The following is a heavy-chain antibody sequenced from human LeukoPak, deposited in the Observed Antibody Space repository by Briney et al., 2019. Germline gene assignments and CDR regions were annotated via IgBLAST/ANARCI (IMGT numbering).Heavy chain of an antibody. D-gene: IGHD3-9*01. J-gene: IGHJ6*02. V-gene: IGHV3-33*01. CDR1: GFTFSSYG. CDR3: ARVPYYDILTGFMDV. Sequence: PGGSLRLSCAASGFTFSSYGMHWVCQAPGKGLEWVAVILSDGSKEFYTDSVKGRFTISRDNSKNTLYLQMNSLRAEDTAVYYCARVPYYDILTGFMDVWGQGTTVTVSS. CDR2: ILSDGSKE.